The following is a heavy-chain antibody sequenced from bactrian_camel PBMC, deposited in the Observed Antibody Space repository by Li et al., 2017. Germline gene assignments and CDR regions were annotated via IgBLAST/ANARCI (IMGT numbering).Heavy chain of an antibody. Sequence: HVQLVESGGGSVQAGGSLRLSCAASQYSVSTNYMGWFRQFPGKDHEAVAAVYSGGVSTYYADSVKGRFTISRDNAKNTMYLQMNSLKPEDTAMYYCAAVRASGGSCLSVLFLGHRGQGTQVTVS. J-gene: IGHJ4*01. CDR3: AAVRASGGSCLSVLFLGH. D-gene: IGHD6*01. CDR2: VYSGGVST. V-gene: IGHV3S54*01. CDR1: QYSVSTNY.